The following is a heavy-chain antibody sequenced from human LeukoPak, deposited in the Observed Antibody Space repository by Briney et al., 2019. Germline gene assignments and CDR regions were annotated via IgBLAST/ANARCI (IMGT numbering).Heavy chain of an antibody. Sequence: SETLSLTCTVSGASISSHFCSWIRQPAGKGLEWIGRVSTSGSADYNPSLKSRITMSVDTSKNQFSLNLSSVTAADTAVYYCARGDIVVGGGRNWFDPWGQGVMVAVSS. CDR3: ARGDIVVGGGRNWFDP. J-gene: IGHJ5*02. D-gene: IGHD2-21*01. CDR1: GASISSHF. CDR2: VSTSGSA. V-gene: IGHV4-4*07.